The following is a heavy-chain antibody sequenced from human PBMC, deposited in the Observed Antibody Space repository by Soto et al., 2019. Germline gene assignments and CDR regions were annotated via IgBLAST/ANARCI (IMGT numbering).Heavy chain of an antibody. Sequence: SETLSLTCTVSGGSISSYYWSWIRQPPGKGLEWIGYIYYSGSTNYNPSLKSRVTISVDTSKNQFSLKLSSVTAADTAVYYCASLGKYCQSVDPWGRETLVTV. D-gene: IGHD2-15*01. J-gene: IGHJ5*02. CDR3: ASLGKYCQSVDP. CDR2: IYYSGST. CDR1: GGSISSYY. V-gene: IGHV4-59*01.